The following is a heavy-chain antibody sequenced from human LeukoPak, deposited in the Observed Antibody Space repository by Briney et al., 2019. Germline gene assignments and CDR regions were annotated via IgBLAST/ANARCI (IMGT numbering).Heavy chain of an antibody. CDR3: ARGFIGGNGVGPGGYLDV. Sequence: GASVKVSCKASGYNFAGYYIHWVRQAPGQGLEWMGRINPRDGETNFAQKFHGRVTMTRDTSISTAYMEVSSLTSDDTAVYFCARGFIGGNGVGPGGYLDVWGTGTTVTVSS. V-gene: IGHV1-2*06. CDR1: GYNFAGYY. D-gene: IGHD4-23*01. CDR2: INPRDGET. J-gene: IGHJ6*03.